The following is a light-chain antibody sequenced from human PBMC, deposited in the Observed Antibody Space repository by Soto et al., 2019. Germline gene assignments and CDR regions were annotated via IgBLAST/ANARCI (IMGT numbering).Light chain of an antibody. Sequence: QSALTQPTSVSGSPGQSITISCTGVSSDIGGYNHVSWYQQHPGKVPKFMIYEVTNRPSGVSNRFSGSKSGNTASLTISGLQAEDEADYYCSSFTSSHTYVFGTGTKVTVL. CDR1: SSDIGGYNH. CDR2: EVT. V-gene: IGLV2-14*01. CDR3: SSFTSSHTYV. J-gene: IGLJ1*01.